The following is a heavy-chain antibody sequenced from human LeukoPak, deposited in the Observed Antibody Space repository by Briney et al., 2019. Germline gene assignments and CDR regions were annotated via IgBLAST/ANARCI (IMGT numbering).Heavy chain of an antibody. Sequence: ASVKVSCKASGYTFTGYYMHWVRQAPGQGLEWMGWINPNSGGTNYAQKFQGRVTMTRTTSITTAYMELSSLRSEDTAVYYCARMGNPATVTADYWGQGTLVTVSS. D-gene: IGHD4-17*01. V-gene: IGHV1-2*02. CDR1: GYTFTGYY. CDR2: INPNSGGT. CDR3: ARMGNPATVTADY. J-gene: IGHJ4*02.